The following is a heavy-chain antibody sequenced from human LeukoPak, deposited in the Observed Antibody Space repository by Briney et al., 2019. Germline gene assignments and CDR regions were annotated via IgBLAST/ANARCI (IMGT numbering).Heavy chain of an antibody. D-gene: IGHD3-22*01. CDR1: GFDFSAYE. CDR2: FAGSDTTT. J-gene: IGHJ4*02. Sequence: GGSLSLSCAAPGFDFSAYEMNWVRQAPGKGPEWVAYFAGSDTTTYYADSVKGRFTISRDNAKNSLYLQMNSLRAEDTALYYCATLGYHLDSWGQGTLVTVSS. CDR3: ATLGYHLDS. V-gene: IGHV3-48*03.